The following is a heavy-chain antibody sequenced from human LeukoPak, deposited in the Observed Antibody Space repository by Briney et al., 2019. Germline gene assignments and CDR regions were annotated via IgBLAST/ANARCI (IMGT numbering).Heavy chain of an antibody. V-gene: IGHV3-23*01. J-gene: IGHJ4*01. CDR1: GFTFSAYA. Sequence: GGSLRLSCEASGFTFSAYAMTWVRQAPGKGLEWVSSIGSDNKPHYSESVKGRFAISRDNSKNTLYLEINSLRVDDTAVYFCAKERQNYYGSGNSFDYWGHGTLVTVSS. CDR2: IGSDNKP. CDR3: AKERQNYYGSGNSFDY. D-gene: IGHD3-10*01.